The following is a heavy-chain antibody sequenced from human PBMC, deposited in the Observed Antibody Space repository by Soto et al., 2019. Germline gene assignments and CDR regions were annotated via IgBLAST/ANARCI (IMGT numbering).Heavy chain of an antibody. V-gene: IGHV2-5*01. CDR2: ISWYGEK. CDR1: GFSLNTRGVR. CDR3: ARGRGDLVTGHYYFDF. J-gene: IGHJ4*02. Sequence: QITLKESGPTLVKPTQTLTLTCTSSGFSLNTRGVRVGWIHRPPGKALEWLALISWYGEKRSTPSLKTRLTVTQDTAENQVVLTMTNMDPVDTATDDCARGRGDLVTGHYYFDFWGQGTLVTVSS. D-gene: IGHD3-9*01.